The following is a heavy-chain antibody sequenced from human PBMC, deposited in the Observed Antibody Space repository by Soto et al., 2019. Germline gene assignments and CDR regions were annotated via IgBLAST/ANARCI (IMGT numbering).Heavy chain of an antibody. Sequence: EVQLVQSGAEVKKPGESLRISCKGSGYSFTSYWISWVRQMPGKGLEWMGRIDPSDSYTNYSPSFQGHVTISADKSISTAYLQWSSLKASDTAMYYCARDSYGYKSLYYYYGMDVWGQGTTVTVSS. J-gene: IGHJ6*02. CDR3: ARDSYGYKSLYYYYGMDV. CDR2: IDPSDSYT. D-gene: IGHD5-18*01. CDR1: GYSFTSYW. V-gene: IGHV5-10-1*03.